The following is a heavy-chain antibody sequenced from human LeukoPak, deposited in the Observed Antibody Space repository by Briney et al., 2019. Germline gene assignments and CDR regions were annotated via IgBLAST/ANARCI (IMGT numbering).Heavy chain of an antibody. J-gene: IGHJ4*02. D-gene: IGHD3-10*01. V-gene: IGHV4-39*01. Sequence: NASETLSLTCTVSGGSISSSSYYWGWIRQPPGKGLEWIGSIYYSGSTYYNPSLKSRVTISVDTSKNQFSLKLSSVTAADTAVYYCARHPLWFGEARDDYWGQGTLVTVSS. CDR1: GGSISSSSYY. CDR2: IYYSGST. CDR3: ARHPLWFGEARDDY.